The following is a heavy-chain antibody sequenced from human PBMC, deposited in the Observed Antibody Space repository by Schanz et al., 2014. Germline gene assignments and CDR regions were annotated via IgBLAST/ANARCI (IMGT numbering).Heavy chain of an antibody. CDR3: ASSGAGYSSSWDFDY. J-gene: IGHJ4*02. D-gene: IGHD6-13*01. CDR2: IIPSLGLA. CDR1: GGTFSSFG. V-gene: IGHV1-69*02. Sequence: QVHLVQSGAEVKKPGSSVKVSCKASGGTFSSFGINWVRQAPGQGLEWMGRIIPSLGLAKYEQKFQDKVTITADTSTTTAYMDVSSLRSEDTAVYYCASSGAGYSSSWDFDYWGQGTLXTVSS.